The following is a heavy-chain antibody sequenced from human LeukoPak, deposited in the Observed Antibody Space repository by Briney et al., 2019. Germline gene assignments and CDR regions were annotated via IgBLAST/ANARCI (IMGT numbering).Heavy chain of an antibody. D-gene: IGHD6-13*01. CDR2: IYYSGST. CDR1: GASFSSSTHY. J-gene: IGHJ4*02. V-gene: IGHV4-39*01. CDR3: ARHAGGISATGTRPFDY. Sequence: PETLSLTCTVSGASFSSSTHYWGWIRQPPGKGLEGVGSIYYSGSTYYNPSLKSRVTMSVDTSKNQFSLKLSSVTAADTAVYYCARHAGGISATGTRPFDYWGQGTLVTVSS.